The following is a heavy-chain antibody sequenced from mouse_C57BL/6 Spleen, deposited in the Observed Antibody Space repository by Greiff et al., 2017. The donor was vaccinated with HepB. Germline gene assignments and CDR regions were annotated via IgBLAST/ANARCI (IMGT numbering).Heavy chain of an antibody. D-gene: IGHD2-3*01. CDR1: GYTFTSYD. Sequence: VKLMESGPELVKPGASVKLSCKASGYTFTSYDINWVKQRPGQGLAWLGWIYPRDGSTKYNEKFKGKATLTVDTSSSTAYMELHSLTSEDSAVYFCARRGYDGYHGAMDYWGQGTSGTVSS. V-gene: IGHV1-85*01. CDR2: IYPRDGST. J-gene: IGHJ4*01. CDR3: ARRGYDGYHGAMDY.